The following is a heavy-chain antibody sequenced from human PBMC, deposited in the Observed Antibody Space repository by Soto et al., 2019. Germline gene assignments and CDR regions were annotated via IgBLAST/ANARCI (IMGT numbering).Heavy chain of an antibody. J-gene: IGHJ3*02. V-gene: IGHV4-59*08. CDR3: ARRWGGVFDI. CDR2: IYDSGST. D-gene: IGHD1-26*01. Sequence: QVQLQESGPGLVKPSETLSLTCTVYGGSISSYYWSWIRQPPGKGLEWIGYIYDSGSTNYHPSLKSRVTISVDTSKNQFSLKLSSVTAADTAVYYCARRWGGVFDIWGQGTMVTVSS. CDR1: GGSISSYY.